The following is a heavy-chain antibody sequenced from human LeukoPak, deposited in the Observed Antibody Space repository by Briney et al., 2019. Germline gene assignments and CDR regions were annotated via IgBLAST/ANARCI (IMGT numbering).Heavy chain of an antibody. CDR1: GFTFSSYA. V-gene: IGHV3-30-3*01. Sequence: PGGSLRLSCAASGFTFSSYAMHWVRQAPGKGLEWVAVISYDGTNKNYADSVEGRFTISRDNSKNTLYLQMNSLRTEDTAVYYCARDIVGGAYDIWGQGTMVTVSS. D-gene: IGHD2-15*01. CDR2: ISYDGTNK. J-gene: IGHJ3*02. CDR3: ARDIVGGAYDI.